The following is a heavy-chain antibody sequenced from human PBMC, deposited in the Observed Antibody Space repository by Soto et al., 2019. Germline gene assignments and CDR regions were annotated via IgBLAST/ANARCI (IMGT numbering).Heavy chain of an antibody. CDR2: IIPIFGTA. CDR3: ARESHVDTVMVPQGY. CDR1: GGTFSSYA. Sequence: ASVKVSCKASGGTFSSYAISWVRQAPGQGLEWMGGIIPIFGTANYAQKFQGRVTITADESTSTAYMELSSLRSGDTAVYYCARESHVDTVMVPQGYWGQGTLVTVSS. J-gene: IGHJ4*02. V-gene: IGHV1-69*13. D-gene: IGHD5-18*01.